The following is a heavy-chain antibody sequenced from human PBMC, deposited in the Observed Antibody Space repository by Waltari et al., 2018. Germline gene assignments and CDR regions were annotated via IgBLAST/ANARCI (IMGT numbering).Heavy chain of an antibody. Sequence: QVQLQESGPGLVKPSQTLSLTCTVSGGSISSGSYYWSWIRQPAGKGLGWIGRIYTSGSTNYNPSLKSRVTISVDTSKNQFSLKLSSVTAADTAVYYCARDLSTTGTTWQGGWFDPWGQGTLVTVSS. CDR1: GGSISSGSYY. V-gene: IGHV4-61*02. J-gene: IGHJ5*02. CDR2: IYTSGST. D-gene: IGHD1-1*01. CDR3: ARDLSTTGTTWQGGWFDP.